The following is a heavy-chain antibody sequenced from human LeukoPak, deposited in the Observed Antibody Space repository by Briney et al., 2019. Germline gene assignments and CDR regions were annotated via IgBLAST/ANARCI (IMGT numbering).Heavy chain of an antibody. CDR3: ATGSAADLYYYYGMDV. Sequence: ASVKVSCTVSGYTLTELSMHWVRQAPGKGLERMGGFDPEDGETIYAQRFQGRVTMTEDTSTDTAYMELSSLGSEDTAVYYCATGSAADLYYYYGMDVWGQGTTVTVSS. V-gene: IGHV1-24*01. J-gene: IGHJ6*02. CDR1: GYTLTELS. D-gene: IGHD2-2*01. CDR2: FDPEDGET.